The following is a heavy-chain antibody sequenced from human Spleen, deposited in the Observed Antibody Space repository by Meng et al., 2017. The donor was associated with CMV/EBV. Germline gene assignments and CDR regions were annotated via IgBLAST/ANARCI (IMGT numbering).Heavy chain of an antibody. Sequence: SVKVSCKASGDTFGRYSVSWVRQAPGQGLEWMGGIIPILGIANYAQKFQGRVTITADKSTSTAYMELSSLRSEDTAVYYCARRRDSSSLDETKGYYYYGMDVWGQGTTVTVSS. CDR3: ARRRDSSSLDETKGYYYYGMDV. J-gene: IGHJ6*02. CDR2: IIPILGIA. CDR1: GDTFGRYS. V-gene: IGHV1-69*10. D-gene: IGHD6-13*01.